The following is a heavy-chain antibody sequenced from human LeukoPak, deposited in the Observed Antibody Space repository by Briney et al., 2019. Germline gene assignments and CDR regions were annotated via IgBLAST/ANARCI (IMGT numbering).Heavy chain of an antibody. CDR1: GFTFSSYA. V-gene: IGHV3-30*02. CDR2: IRYDGSNK. J-gene: IGHJ6*03. D-gene: IGHD5-12*01. Sequence: GGSLRLSCAASGFTFSSYAMNWVRQAPGKGLEWVAFIRYDGSNKYYADSVKGRFTVSRDNSKNTLYLQMKSLRAEDTAVYYCAKGGGYEAQYYYYYLDVWGKGTTVTISS. CDR3: AKGGGYEAQYYYYYLDV.